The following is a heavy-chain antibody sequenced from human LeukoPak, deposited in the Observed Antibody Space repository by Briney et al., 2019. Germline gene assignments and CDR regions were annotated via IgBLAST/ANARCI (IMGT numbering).Heavy chain of an antibody. CDR1: GGSISSGGYS. D-gene: IGHD3-16*01. J-gene: IGHJ4*02. Sequence: PSETLSLTCAVSGGSISSGGYSWSWIRQPPGKGLEWIGYIYHSGSTYYNPSLKSRVTISVDRSKNQFSLKLSSVTAADTAVYYCARGGSYLVNDYWGQGTLVTVSS. CDR3: ARGGSYLVNDY. CDR2: IYHSGST. V-gene: IGHV4-30-2*01.